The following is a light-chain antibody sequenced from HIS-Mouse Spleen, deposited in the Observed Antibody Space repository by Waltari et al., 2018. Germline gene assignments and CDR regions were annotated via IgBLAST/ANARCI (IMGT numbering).Light chain of an antibody. Sequence: SYELTQPPSVSVSPGQTASITCSGDTLGAKYASWYQQKPGQSPVLVIYQDSKRPSGIPERFSGSSSGTMATLTISGAQVEDEADYYCYSTDSSGNHRVFGGGTKLTVL. CDR3: YSTDSSGNHRV. J-gene: IGLJ2*01. V-gene: IGLV3-10*01. CDR2: QDS. CDR1: TLGAKY.